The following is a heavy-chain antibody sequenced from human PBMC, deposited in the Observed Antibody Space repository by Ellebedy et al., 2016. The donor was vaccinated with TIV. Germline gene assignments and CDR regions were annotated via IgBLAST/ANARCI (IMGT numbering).Heavy chain of an antibody. CDR1: GGSFSAYD. D-gene: IGHD4/OR15-4a*01. Sequence: MPSETLSLTCAVYGGSFSAYDWGWIRQPPGKGLEWIGEINYSGSTNYNPSLKSRVTISVDTSKNQFSLKLNSVTAADTAVYYCARDASEAAVLYYYHYGMDVWGQGTTVIVSS. V-gene: IGHV4-34*01. CDR2: INYSGST. CDR3: ARDASEAAVLYYYHYGMDV. J-gene: IGHJ6*02.